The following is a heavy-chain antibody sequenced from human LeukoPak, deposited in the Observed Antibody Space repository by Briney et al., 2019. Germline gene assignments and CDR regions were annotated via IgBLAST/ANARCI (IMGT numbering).Heavy chain of an antibody. V-gene: IGHV1-46*01. Sequence: GASVKVSCKASGYTFTSYYMHWVRQAPGQGLEWMGIINPSGGSTSYAQKFQGRVTMTRDTSTSTVYMELSSLRSEDTAVYYCARDRGYYGNYRSYYFDYWGQGTLVTVSS. CDR2: INPSGGST. D-gene: IGHD4-11*01. CDR1: GYTFTSYY. CDR3: ARDRGYYGNYRSYYFDY. J-gene: IGHJ4*02.